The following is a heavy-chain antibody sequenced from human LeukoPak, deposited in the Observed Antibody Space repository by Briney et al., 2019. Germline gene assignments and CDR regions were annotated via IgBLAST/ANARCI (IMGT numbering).Heavy chain of an antibody. CDR3: ARDYGGKFDY. Sequence: SSETLSLTSTVSGGSISSYYWSWIRQPPGKGLEWIGYIYYGGSTNYNPSLKSRVTISADTSKNQFSLKLSSVTAADTAFYYCARDYGGKFDYWGQGTLVTVSS. V-gene: IGHV4-59*01. CDR1: GGSISSYY. J-gene: IGHJ4*02. CDR2: IYYGGST. D-gene: IGHD4-17*01.